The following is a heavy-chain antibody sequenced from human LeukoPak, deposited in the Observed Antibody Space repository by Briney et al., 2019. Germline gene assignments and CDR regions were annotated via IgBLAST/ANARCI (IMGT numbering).Heavy chain of an antibody. CDR1: GFTFSSYG. V-gene: IGHV3-23*01. CDR3: AKEYSGTFSPFPSYFDY. Sequence: GGSLRLSCAASGFTFSSYGMSWVRQAPGKGLEWVSAISGSGGSTYYADSVKGRFTISRDNSKNTLYLQMNSLRAEDTAVYFCAKEYSGTFSPFPSYFDYWGQGTLVAVSS. D-gene: IGHD1-26*01. J-gene: IGHJ4*02. CDR2: ISGSGGST.